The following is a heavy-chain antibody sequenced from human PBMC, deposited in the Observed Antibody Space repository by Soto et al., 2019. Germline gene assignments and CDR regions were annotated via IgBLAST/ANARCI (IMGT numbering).Heavy chain of an antibody. D-gene: IGHD3-3*01. V-gene: IGHV4-34*01. CDR1: GGSFSGYY. CDR2: INHSGST. CDR3: ARGLLARDFWSAAWSYYFDY. J-gene: IGHJ4*02. Sequence: KPSETLSLTCAVYGGSFSGYYWSWIRQPPGKGLEWIGEINHSGSTNYNPSLKSRVTISVDTSKNQFSLKLSSVTAADTAVYYCARGLLARDFWSAAWSYYFDYWGQGTLVTVSS.